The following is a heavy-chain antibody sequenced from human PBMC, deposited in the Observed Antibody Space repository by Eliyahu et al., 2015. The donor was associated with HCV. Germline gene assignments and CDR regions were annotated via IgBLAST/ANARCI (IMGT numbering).Heavy chain of an antibody. D-gene: IGHD3-3*01. CDR1: GGSFSGYY. V-gene: IGHV4-34*01. CDR3: ARGPRFLEWFPKRGWFDP. CDR2: INHSGST. Sequence: QVQLQQWGAGLLKPSETLSLTCAVYGGSFSGYYWSWIRQPPGKGLEWIGEINHSGSTNYNPSLKSRVTISVDTSKNQFSLKLSSVTAADTAVYYCARGPRFLEWFPKRGWFDPWGQGTLVTVSS. J-gene: IGHJ5*02.